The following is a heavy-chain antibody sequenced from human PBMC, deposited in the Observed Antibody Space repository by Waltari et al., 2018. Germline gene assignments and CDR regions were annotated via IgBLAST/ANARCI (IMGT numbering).Heavy chain of an antibody. J-gene: IGHJ4*02. D-gene: IGHD6-19*01. CDR2: IYSGGST. Sequence: EVQLVESGGGLIQPGGSLRLFCAASGFIVSSHYMSWVRQAPGRGLEWVSLIYSGGSTYYADSVKGRFTISRDNSKNTLYLQMDSLSVEDTAVYYCARWQQWPVRAFDYWGQGTLVTVSS. V-gene: IGHV3-53*01. CDR1: GFIVSSHY. CDR3: ARWQQWPVRAFDY.